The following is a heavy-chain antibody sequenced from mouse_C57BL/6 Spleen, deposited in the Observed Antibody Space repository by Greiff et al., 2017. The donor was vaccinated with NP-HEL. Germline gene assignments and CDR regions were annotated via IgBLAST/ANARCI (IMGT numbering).Heavy chain of an antibody. V-gene: IGHV1-18*01. CDR3: ARRSQLGLDY. CDR1: GYTFTDYN. J-gene: IGHJ2*01. Sequence: VQLQQSGPELVKPGASVKIPCKASGYTFTDYNMDWVKQSHGKSLEWIGDINPNNGGTIYNQKFKGKATLTVDKSSSTAYMELRSLTSEDTAVYYCARRSQLGLDYWGQGTTLTVSS. CDR2: INPNNGGT. D-gene: IGHD4-1*02.